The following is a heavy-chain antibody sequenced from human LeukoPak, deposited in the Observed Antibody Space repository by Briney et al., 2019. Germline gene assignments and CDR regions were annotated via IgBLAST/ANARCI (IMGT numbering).Heavy chain of an antibody. CDR3: ARLSAMVRGPEDIFYFEY. V-gene: IGHV3-7*01. CDR2: IRPDGSEK. Sequence: GGSLRLSCAASGFSFSVYWMSWVRQAPGKGLEWVANIRPDGSEKYYVDSVKGRFTISRDIAKQSVFLQMTSLRVEDTAVYYCARLSAMVRGPEDIFYFEYWGLGTLVTVSS. CDR1: GFSFSVYW. J-gene: IGHJ4*02. D-gene: IGHD3-10*01.